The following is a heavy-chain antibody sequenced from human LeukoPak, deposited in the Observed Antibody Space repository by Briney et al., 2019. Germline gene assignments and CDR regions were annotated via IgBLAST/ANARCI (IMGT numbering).Heavy chain of an antibody. D-gene: IGHD5-12*01. CDR1: GGTFSSYA. CDR3: ARDSGMGSGYVASLAYFDY. V-gene: IGHV1-69*04. CDR2: IIPILGIA. Sequence: EASVKVSCKASGGTFSSYAISWVRQAPGQGLEWMGRIIPILGIANYAQKFQGRVTITADKSTSTAYMELSSLRSEDTAVYYCARDSGMGSGYVASLAYFDYWGQGTLVTVSS. J-gene: IGHJ4*02.